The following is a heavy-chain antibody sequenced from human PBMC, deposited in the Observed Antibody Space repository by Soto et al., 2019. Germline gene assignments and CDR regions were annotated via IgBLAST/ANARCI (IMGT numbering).Heavy chain of an antibody. CDR3: ARGIRRYYYDCSCSYDY. CDR2: MNPNSGNT. V-gene: IGHV1-8*01. D-gene: IGHD3-22*01. Sequence: GAAVKVSCKSCGWTFTRYDSNWVGQATGQGGAGVGWMNPNSGNTDYPQKLQGRATKTSNTSLNADDIELSNLSDEDTAVYYCARGIRRYYYDCSCSYDYWGQGTLVTVSS. CDR1: GWTFTRYD. J-gene: IGHJ4*02.